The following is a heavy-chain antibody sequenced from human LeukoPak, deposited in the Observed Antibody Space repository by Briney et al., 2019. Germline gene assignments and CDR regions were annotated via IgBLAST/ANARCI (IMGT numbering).Heavy chain of an antibody. V-gene: IGHV4-61*02. CDR3: ARKHGGYRSSRNTDF. CDR2: IYTSGST. J-gene: IGHJ4*02. CDR1: GGSISSGSYY. Sequence: SSQTLSLTCTVSGGSISSGSYYWSWIRQPAGKGLEWIGRIYTSGSTKYNPSRKSRFTISVDTSKNHFSLKLSSVTAADTVVYYCARKHGGYRSSRNTDFWGRGNLVTVSS. D-gene: IGHD6-6*01.